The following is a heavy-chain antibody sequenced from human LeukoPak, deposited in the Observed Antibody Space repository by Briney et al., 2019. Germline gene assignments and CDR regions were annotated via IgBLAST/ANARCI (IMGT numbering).Heavy chain of an antibody. J-gene: IGHJ6*02. Sequence: ASVKVSCKASGYTFTGYYMHWVRQAPGQGLEWMGWINPNSGGTNYAQKFQGRVTMTRDTSISTAYMELSRLRSDDTAVYYCAKGLLWFGEFSPYGMDVWGQGTTVTVSS. V-gene: IGHV1-2*02. D-gene: IGHD3-10*01. CDR1: GYTFTGYY. CDR3: AKGLLWFGEFSPYGMDV. CDR2: INPNSGGT.